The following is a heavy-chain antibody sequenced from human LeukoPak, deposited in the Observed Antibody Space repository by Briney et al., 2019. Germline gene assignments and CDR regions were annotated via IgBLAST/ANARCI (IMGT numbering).Heavy chain of an antibody. V-gene: IGHV3-7*01. D-gene: IGHD5-12*01. CDR2: IKQDGSEK. CDR3: AKTGGYNGNDPIDS. J-gene: IGHJ4*02. Sequence: PGGSLRLSCAASGFTFSSYSMNWVRQAPGKGLEWVANIKQDGSEKYYVDSVKGRFTISRDNAKNSLYLQMNNLRAEDTAVYYCAKTGGYNGNDPIDSWGQGTLVTVSS. CDR1: GFTFSSYS.